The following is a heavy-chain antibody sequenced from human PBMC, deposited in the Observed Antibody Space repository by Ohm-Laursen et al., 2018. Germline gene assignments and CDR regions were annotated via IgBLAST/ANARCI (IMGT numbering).Heavy chain of an antibody. V-gene: IGHV4-4*07. J-gene: IGHJ5*02. CDR1: GGSISGYY. CDR3: ARAVIGHIAWFDP. CDR2: IHSSGST. Sequence: SETLSLTCAVSGGSISGYYWSWIRQTAGKGLEWIGRIHSSGSTNYNPSLQSRVTMSEDTSKNQFSLRLSSVTAADTAVYYCARAVIGHIAWFDPWGQGTLVTVSS. D-gene: IGHD2-21*01.